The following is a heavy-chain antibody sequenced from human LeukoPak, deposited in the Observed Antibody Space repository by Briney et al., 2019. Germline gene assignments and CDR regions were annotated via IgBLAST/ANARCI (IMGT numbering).Heavy chain of an antibody. CDR3: ARDHTPFISTAAFDP. CDR2: INYSGST. V-gene: IGHV4-59*01. D-gene: IGHD6-25*01. Sequence: SETLSLTCTVSGGSISSYDWSWLRQTPGKGLEWIGYINYSGSTNYNPSLKTRLTISVATSKHQFSLKLSCVTAADTAVYYCARDHTPFISTAAFDPWGQGTLVTVSS. CDR1: GGSISSYD. J-gene: IGHJ5*02.